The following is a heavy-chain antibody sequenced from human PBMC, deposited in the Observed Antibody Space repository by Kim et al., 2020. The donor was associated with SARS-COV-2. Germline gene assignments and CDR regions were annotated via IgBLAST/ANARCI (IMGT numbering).Heavy chain of an antibody. CDR2: SSGNTI. CDR3: AGDLGN. Sequence: SSGNTIDYADAVKGRFPISRNNAKNSLYQQMNSLSAEDTAVYYCAGDLGNWGQGTLVTVSS. D-gene: IGHD1-26*01. J-gene: IGHJ4*02. V-gene: IGHV3-11*01.